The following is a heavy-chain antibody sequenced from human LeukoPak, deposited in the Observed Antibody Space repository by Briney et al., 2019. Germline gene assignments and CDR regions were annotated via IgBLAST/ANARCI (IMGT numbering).Heavy chain of an antibody. D-gene: IGHD1-26*01. Sequence: GGSLRLSCAASGFTFSSYWMSWVRQAPGKGLEWVANIKQDGSEKYYVDSVKGRFTISRDNSKNTLYLQMNSLRAEDTAVYYCAKESGSYSGGYFDYWGQGTLVTVSS. CDR1: GFTFSSYW. CDR3: AKESGSYSGGYFDY. V-gene: IGHV3-7*03. J-gene: IGHJ4*02. CDR2: IKQDGSEK.